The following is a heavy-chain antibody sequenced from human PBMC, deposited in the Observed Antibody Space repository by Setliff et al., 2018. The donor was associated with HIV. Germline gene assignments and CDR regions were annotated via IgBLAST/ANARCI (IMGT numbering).Heavy chain of an antibody. J-gene: IGHJ6*04. CDR2: IVPIFGTP. CDR1: GSTFSSYG. Sequence: SVKVSCRASGSTFSSYGISWVRQAPGQGLEWMGGIVPIFGTPNYAQKFKGRLTITADESTSTVYMELSSLRSEDTAVYFCARDSRDIVVVIAPEPEPYYYYGMDVWGEGTTVTVSS. CDR3: ARDSRDIVVVIAPEPEPYYYYGMDV. D-gene: IGHD2-15*01. V-gene: IGHV1-69*13.